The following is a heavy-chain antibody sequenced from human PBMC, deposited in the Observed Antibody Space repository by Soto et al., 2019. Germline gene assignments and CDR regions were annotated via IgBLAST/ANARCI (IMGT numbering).Heavy chain of an antibody. D-gene: IGHD2-15*01. V-gene: IGHV3-11*01. Sequence: QVQLVESGGGLVKPGGSLRLSCAASGFTFSDYYMSWIRQAPGKGLEWVSYISSGSTIYYADSVKGRFTISRDNAKNSLYLQMNSLRAEDTAVYYCARSGCSGGSCYRDYWGQGTLVTVSS. CDR2: ISSGSTI. CDR3: ARSGCSGGSCYRDY. CDR1: GFTFSDYY. J-gene: IGHJ4*02.